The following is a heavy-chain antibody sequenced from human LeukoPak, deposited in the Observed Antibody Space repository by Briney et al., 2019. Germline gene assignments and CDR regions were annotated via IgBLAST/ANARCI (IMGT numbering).Heavy chain of an antibody. CDR2: IIPIFGTA. Sequence: SVKVSCKASGGTFSRYAISWVRQAPGQELEWMGGIIPIFGTANYAQKFQGRVTITADKSTSTAYMELSSLRSEDTAVYYCARRVDIVATYYFDYWGQGTLVTVSS. D-gene: IGHD5-12*01. V-gene: IGHV1-69*06. J-gene: IGHJ4*02. CDR3: ARRVDIVATYYFDY. CDR1: GGTFSRYA.